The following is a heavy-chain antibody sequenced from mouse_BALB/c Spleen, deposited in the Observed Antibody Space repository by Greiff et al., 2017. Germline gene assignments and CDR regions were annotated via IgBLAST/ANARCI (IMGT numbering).Heavy chain of an antibody. CDR2: IRNKANGYTT. V-gene: IGHV7-3*02. J-gene: IGHJ4*01. Sequence: EVQLVESGGGLVQPGGSLRLSCATSGFTFTDYYMSWVRQPPGKALEWLGFIRNKANGYTTEYSASVKGRFTISRDNSQSILYLQMNTLRAEDSATYYSARAHSSGYLDYWGQGTSVTVSS. CDR3: ARAHSSGYLDY. CDR1: GFTFTDYY. D-gene: IGHD3-1*01.